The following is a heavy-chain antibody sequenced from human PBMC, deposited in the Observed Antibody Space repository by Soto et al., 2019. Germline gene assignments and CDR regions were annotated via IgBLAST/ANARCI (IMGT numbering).Heavy chain of an antibody. CDR1: GYTFTSYG. CDR2: ISAYNGNT. D-gene: IGHD6-13*01. J-gene: IGHJ6*02. CDR3: AREYSSSWFTQDYYYYGMDV. V-gene: IGHV1-18*04. Sequence: ASVKVSCKASGYTFTSYGISWVRQAPGQGLEWMGWISAYNGNTNYAQKLQGRVTMTTDTSTSTAYMELRSLRSDDTAVYYCAREYSSSWFTQDYYYYGMDVWGQGTTVTVSS.